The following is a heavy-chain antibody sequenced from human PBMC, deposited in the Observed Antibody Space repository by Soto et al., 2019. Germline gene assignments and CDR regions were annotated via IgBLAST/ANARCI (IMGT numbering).Heavy chain of an antibody. V-gene: IGHV2-5*02. J-gene: IGHJ4*02. CDR2: IYWDDDK. CDR1: GFSLSTSGVG. D-gene: IGHD3-10*01. CDR3: AHLAGPWFGELSLDY. Sequence: QITLKESGPTLVKPTQTLTLTCTFSGFSLSTSGVGVGWIRQPPGKALEWLALIYWDDDKRYSPSLKSRLTLTKDTSKNQVVLTMTNMDPVDTATYYCAHLAGPWFGELSLDYWGQGTLVTVSS.